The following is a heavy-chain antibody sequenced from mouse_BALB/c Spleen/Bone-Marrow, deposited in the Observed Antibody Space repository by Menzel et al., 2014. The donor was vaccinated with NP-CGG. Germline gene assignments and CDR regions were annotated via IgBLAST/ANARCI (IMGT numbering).Heavy chain of an antibody. V-gene: IGHV1-80*01. CDR3: ARGGISIDY. J-gene: IGHJ2*01. Sequence: VKLVESGAELVRPGSSVKISCKASGYAFSLYWVSWVKQRPGQGLEWIGQIYPGDDDTDYNGKFKGKATLTADRSSSTAYMQLGSLTSEDSAVYFCARGGISIDYWGHGTTLTVSS. CDR1: GYAFSLYW. CDR2: IYPGDDDT.